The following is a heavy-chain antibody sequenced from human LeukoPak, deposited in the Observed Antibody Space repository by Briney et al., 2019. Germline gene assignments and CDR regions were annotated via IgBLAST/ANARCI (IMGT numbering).Heavy chain of an antibody. V-gene: IGHV3-23*01. D-gene: IGHD3-9*01. J-gene: IGHJ4*02. CDR3: AKLLNNRYFDSNFDY. CDR1: GVTFSSYA. Sequence: GGSLRLSCAASGVTFSSYAMSWVRQAPGKGLEWVSSISGSVGSTFYADSVKGRFTISRDNSKNMLYLQMNSLRAEDTAVYYCAKLLNNRYFDSNFDYWGQGTLVTVSS. CDR2: ISGSVGST.